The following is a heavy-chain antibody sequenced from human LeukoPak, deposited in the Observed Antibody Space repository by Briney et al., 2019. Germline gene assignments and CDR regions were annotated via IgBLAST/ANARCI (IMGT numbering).Heavy chain of an antibody. Sequence: GGSLRLSCAASGFTFSSYGMHWVRQAPGKGLEWVAVISYDGSNKYYADSVKGRFTISRDNSKNTLYLQMNSLRAEDTAVYYCAKSSGLYGMDVWGQGITVTVSS. CDR1: GFTFSSYG. D-gene: IGHD3-22*01. J-gene: IGHJ6*02. CDR3: AKSSGLYGMDV. V-gene: IGHV3-30*18. CDR2: ISYDGSNK.